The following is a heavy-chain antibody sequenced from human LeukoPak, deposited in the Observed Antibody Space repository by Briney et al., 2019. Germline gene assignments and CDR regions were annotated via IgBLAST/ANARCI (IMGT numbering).Heavy chain of an antibody. CDR1: GDSVSSNSAA. D-gene: IGHD6-13*01. J-gene: IGHJ4*02. Sequence: SQTLSLTCAISGDSVSSNSAAWNWIRQSPSRGLEWLGRTYDRSKWYNDYAVSVKSRITINPDTSKNQFSLQLNSVTPEDTAVYYCARDGIAAAGTGSATDYFDYWGQGTLVTVSS. CDR3: ARDGIAAAGTGSATDYFDY. V-gene: IGHV6-1*01. CDR2: TYDRSKWYN.